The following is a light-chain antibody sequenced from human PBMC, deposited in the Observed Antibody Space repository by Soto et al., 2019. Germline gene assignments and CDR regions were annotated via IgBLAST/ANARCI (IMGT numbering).Light chain of an antibody. J-gene: IGLJ3*02. Sequence: NFMLTQPHSVSESPGKTVTISCTRSSGSIASNYVQWYQQRPGSAPTTVIYEDNQRPSGVPDRFSGSIDSSSNSASLTISGLKTEDEADYYCQSYDSSNWVFGGWTKLTFL. V-gene: IGLV6-57*04. CDR3: QSYDSSNWV. CDR1: SGSIASNY. CDR2: EDN.